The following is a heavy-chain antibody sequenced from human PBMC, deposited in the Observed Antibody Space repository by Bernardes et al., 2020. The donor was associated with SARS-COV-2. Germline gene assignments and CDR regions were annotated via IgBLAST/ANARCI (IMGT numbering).Heavy chain of an antibody. D-gene: IGHD5-12*01. CDR1: GFTFSSYN. J-gene: IGHJ6*02. Sequence: GGSMRISCVASGFTFSSYNMNWVRQAPGKGLEWVSGIRRSSSYIYYADSVKGRSTISRDDAKKSLYLEMNSLRAEDTAVYYCARNGYSPYGKDVWGQGTTVTVSS. CDR3: ARNGYSPYGKDV. CDR2: IRRSSSYI. V-gene: IGHV3-21*01.